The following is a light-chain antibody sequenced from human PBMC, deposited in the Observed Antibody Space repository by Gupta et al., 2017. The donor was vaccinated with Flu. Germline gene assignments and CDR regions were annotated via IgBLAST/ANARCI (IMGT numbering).Light chain of an antibody. J-gene: IGLJ3*02. CDR3: GSDAGDYTWV. CDR1: NSDIGTYNF. CDR2: DGN. V-gene: IGLV2-11*01. Sequence: QSALTQPRLVSGSPGQLVTISCSGSNSDIGTYNFVSWYQQQAGKAPKLLTYDGNRRPAGVHGRFSADTSDNTASMTICGQRAEEEAEYYWGSDAGDYTWVFGGGTKLTVL.